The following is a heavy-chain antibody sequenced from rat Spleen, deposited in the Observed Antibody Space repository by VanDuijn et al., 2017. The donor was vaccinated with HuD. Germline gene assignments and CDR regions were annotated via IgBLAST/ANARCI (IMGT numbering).Heavy chain of an antibody. CDR2: ISTGGGNT. V-gene: IGHV5-25*01. CDR3: ARHNNYWFAY. CDR1: GFTFSDYY. D-gene: IGHD1-10*01. Sequence: EVQLVESDGGLVQPGRSLKLSCAASGFTFSDYYMAWVRQAPTKGLEWVASISTGGGNTYYRDSVKGRFTISRDNAKSTLYLQMDSLRSEDTATYYCARHNNYWFAYWGQGTLVTVSS. J-gene: IGHJ3*01.